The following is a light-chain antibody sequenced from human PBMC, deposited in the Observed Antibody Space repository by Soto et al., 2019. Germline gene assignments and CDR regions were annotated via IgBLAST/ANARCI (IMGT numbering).Light chain of an antibody. J-gene: IGKJ1*01. CDR2: DAS. CDR3: QHYNNWPPWT. Sequence: EIVMTQSPVTLSVSPGERATLSCKASQSVTNNIAWYQQKPGQAPRLLIYDASTRATGIPARISGSGSGTEFTITISSLQSEDFGVYYCQHYNNWPPWTFGQGTKVEIK. V-gene: IGKV3-15*01. CDR1: QSVTNN.